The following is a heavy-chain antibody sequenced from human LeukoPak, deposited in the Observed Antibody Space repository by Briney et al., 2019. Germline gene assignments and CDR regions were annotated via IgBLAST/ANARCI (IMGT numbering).Heavy chain of an antibody. CDR1: GGSISSGGYS. J-gene: IGHJ5*02. Sequence: SQALSRTCAVSGGSISSGGYSWSWIRQPPGKGLEWIGYIYHSGSTYYNPSLKSRVTISVDRSKNQFSLKLSSVTAADTAVYYCAREGVATRNWFDPWGQGTLVTVSS. CDR2: IYHSGST. V-gene: IGHV4-30-2*01. D-gene: IGHD3-3*01. CDR3: AREGVATRNWFDP.